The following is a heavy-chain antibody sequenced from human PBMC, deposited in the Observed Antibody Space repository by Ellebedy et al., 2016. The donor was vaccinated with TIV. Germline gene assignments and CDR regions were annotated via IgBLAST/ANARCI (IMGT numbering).Heavy chain of an antibody. CDR3: AKDYGDYSFDS. D-gene: IGHD4-17*01. V-gene: IGHV3-23*01. CDR2: INVGDFKT. Sequence: PGGSLRLSCAASGFTFIRYAMTWVRQAPGNGLEWVSTINVGDFKTYYADSVKGRFAISRDDSKNTLYLQMDSLRAEDTAIYSCAKDYGDYSFDSWGQGTLVTVSS. CDR1: GFTFIRYA. J-gene: IGHJ4*02.